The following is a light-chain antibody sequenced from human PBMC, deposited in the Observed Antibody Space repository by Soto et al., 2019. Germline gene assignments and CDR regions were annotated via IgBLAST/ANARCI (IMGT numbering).Light chain of an antibody. Sequence: QSALTQPPSASGSPGQSVTISCTGTSSDVGGYNFVSWYQQHPGKAPKLMIYEVSERPSGVPDRFSGSKSGTTASLTVSGLQAEDAAAYYCSSYAGSNIVVFGGGTKLTVL. J-gene: IGLJ2*01. CDR1: SSDVGGYNF. CDR3: SSYAGSNIVV. V-gene: IGLV2-8*01. CDR2: EVS.